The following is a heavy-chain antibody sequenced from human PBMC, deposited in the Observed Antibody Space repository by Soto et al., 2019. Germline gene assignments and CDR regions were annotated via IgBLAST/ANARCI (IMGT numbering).Heavy chain of an antibody. V-gene: IGHV3-66*01. Sequence: GGSLRLSCAASGFTVSSKYMSWVRQAPGKGLEWVSLINRGGSISYADSVKGRFTISRDNSENTLYLQMSSLRAEDSAIYFCAKDFRPGLIVPTKSGFDPWGQGTPVTVSS. CDR3: AKDFRPGLIVPTKSGFDP. CDR1: GFTVSSKY. J-gene: IGHJ5*02. D-gene: IGHD2-15*01. CDR2: INRGGSI.